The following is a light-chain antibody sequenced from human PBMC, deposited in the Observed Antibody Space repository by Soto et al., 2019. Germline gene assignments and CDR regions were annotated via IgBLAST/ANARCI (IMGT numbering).Light chain of an antibody. J-gene: IGKJ1*01. CDR1: QNVNNR. Sequence: EIVMTQSLAMLSVSPGERATLSCRASQNVNNRLAWYQQKAGQPPRLLIYGASTRATGIPARFSGSGSRTEFTLTISSLQSEDFAVYYCQHFNSWPLLFGQGTKVDIK. CDR3: QHFNSWPLL. CDR2: GAS. V-gene: IGKV3-15*01.